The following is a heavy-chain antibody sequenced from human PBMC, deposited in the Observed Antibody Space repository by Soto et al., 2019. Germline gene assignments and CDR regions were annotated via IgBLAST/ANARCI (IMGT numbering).Heavy chain of an antibody. CDR2: ISAYNGNT. CDR3: ARDXFDFWSGYPYYYYGMDV. CDR1: GYTFTSYG. J-gene: IGHJ6*02. Sequence: ASVKVSCKASGYTFTSYGISWVRQAPGQGLEWMGWISAYNGNTNYAQKLQGRVTMTTDTSTSTAYMELRSLRSDDTAVYYCARDXFDFWSGYPYYYYGMDVWGQGTTVTVSS. D-gene: IGHD3-3*01. V-gene: IGHV1-18*04.